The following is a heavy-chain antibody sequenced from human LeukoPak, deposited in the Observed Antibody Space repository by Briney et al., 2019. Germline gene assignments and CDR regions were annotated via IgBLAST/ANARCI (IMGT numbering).Heavy chain of an antibody. V-gene: IGHV4-59*08. CDR2: IYYSGST. J-gene: IGHJ5*02. CDR1: GGSISSYY. D-gene: IGHD3-16*01. CDR3: ARLRLGDLNWFDP. Sequence: SETLSLTCTVSGGSISSYYWSWIRQPPGKGLEWIGYIYYSGSTNYNPSLKSRVTISVDTSKNQFSLKLSSVTAADTAVYYCARLRLGDLNWFDPWGQGTLVTVSS.